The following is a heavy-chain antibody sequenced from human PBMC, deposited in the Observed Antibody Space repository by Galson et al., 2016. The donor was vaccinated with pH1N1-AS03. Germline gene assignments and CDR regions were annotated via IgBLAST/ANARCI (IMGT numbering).Heavy chain of an antibody. CDR1: GFSVRANA. J-gene: IGHJ3*01. V-gene: IGHV3-23*01. CDR3: AKDVFGWAFDV. Sequence: SLRLSCAASGFSVRANAMSWVRQAPGKGLEWVASLDGGGDGTHYAGAVRGRFTISRDTSENAVYLQLNSLRAEDTALYYWAKDVFGWAFDVWGQGTMVTVSS. D-gene: IGHD3-10*01. CDR2: LDGGGDGT.